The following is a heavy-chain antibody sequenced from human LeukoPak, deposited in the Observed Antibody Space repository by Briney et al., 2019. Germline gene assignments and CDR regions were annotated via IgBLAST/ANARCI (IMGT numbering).Heavy chain of an antibody. CDR3: ARASIAVAGTSDY. D-gene: IGHD6-19*01. CDR2: TYYRSKWYN. J-gene: IGHJ4*02. Sequence: SQTLSLTCAISGDSVSSNSAAWNSIRQSPSRGLEWLGRTYYRSKWYNDYAVSVKSRITINPDTSKNQLSLQLISAPPADPAVYYCARASIAVAGTSDYCGQGTLVTVSS. CDR1: GDSVSSNSAA. V-gene: IGHV6-1*01.